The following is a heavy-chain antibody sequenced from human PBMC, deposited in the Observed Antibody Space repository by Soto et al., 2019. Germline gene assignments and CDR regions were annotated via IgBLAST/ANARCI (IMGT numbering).Heavy chain of an antibody. CDR1: GFTFSSYS. Sequence: EVQVVESGGGLVQPGGSLRLSCATSGFTFSSYSMNWVRQAPGRGLEWVSYIDSSSTIIYYADSVKGRFTISRDNAKNSLYLHMNRLGAADTAVYYCARGGFTGYASGWCGGDYWGQGTLVTVSS. V-gene: IGHV3-48*01. CDR2: IDSSSTII. CDR3: ARGGFTGYASGWCGGDY. J-gene: IGHJ4*02. D-gene: IGHD6-19*01.